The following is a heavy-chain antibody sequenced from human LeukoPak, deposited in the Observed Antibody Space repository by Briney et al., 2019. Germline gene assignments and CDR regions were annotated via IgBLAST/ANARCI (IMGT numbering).Heavy chain of an antibody. CDR3: AGPWGYGVS. Sequence: SETLSLTCSVSGGPISSSSYYWGWIRQPPGKGLEWIGYIYYSGSTYYNPSLKSRVTISIDTSKKQFFLKLTSVTAADTAVYYCAGPWGYGVSWGQGTLVTVSS. CDR1: GGPISSSSYY. D-gene: IGHD3-16*01. J-gene: IGHJ5*02. V-gene: IGHV4-39*07. CDR2: IYYSGST.